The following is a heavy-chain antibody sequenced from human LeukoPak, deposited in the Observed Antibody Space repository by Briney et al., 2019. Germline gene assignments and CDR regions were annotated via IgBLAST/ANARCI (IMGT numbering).Heavy chain of an antibody. J-gene: IGHJ4*02. CDR2: ISGSGGST. CDR3: AKDYYGSGSYYNPPFDY. CDR1: GFTFSSYA. D-gene: IGHD3-10*01. V-gene: IGHV3-23*01. Sequence: PGGSLRLSCAASGFTFSSYAMSWVRQAPGKGLEWVSAISGSGGSTYYADSVKGRFTISRDNSKNTLYLQMNSLRAEDTAVYYCAKDYYGSGSYYNPPFDYWGQGTLVTVSS.